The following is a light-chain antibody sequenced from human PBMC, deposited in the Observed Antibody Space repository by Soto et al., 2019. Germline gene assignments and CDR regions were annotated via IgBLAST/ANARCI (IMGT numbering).Light chain of an antibody. CDR3: QQYNNWPAIT. V-gene: IGKV3D-15*01. Sequence: EIVMKQSPPTLSVSPGERAALSCRASQSIRNNLAWYQQKPGQAPRLLIYGASTRATGIPARFSGSGSGTEFTLTISSLQSEDFAVYYCQQYNNWPAITFGQGTRLEIK. J-gene: IGKJ5*01. CDR1: QSIRNN. CDR2: GAS.